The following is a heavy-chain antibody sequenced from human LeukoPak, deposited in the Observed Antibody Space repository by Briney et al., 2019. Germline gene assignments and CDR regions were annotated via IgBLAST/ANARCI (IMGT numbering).Heavy chain of an antibody. D-gene: IGHD6-13*01. CDR2: IYYSGST. V-gene: IGHV4-59*01. Sequence: SETLSLTCAVYGGSFSSYYWSWIRQPPGKGLEWIGYIYYSGSTNYNPSLKSRVTISVDTSKNQFSLKLSSVTAVDTAVYYCARARIAAAVTYYFDYWGQGTLVTVSS. CDR1: GGSFSSYY. J-gene: IGHJ4*02. CDR3: ARARIAAAVTYYFDY.